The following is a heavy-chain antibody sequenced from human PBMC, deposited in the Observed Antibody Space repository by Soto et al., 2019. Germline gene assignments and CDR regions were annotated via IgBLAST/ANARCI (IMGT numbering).Heavy chain of an antibody. J-gene: IGHJ4*02. D-gene: IGHD6-13*01. CDR1: SGSISSSNW. CDR2: IYHSGST. V-gene: IGHV4-4*02. Sequence: PSETLSLTCAVSSGSISSSNWWSWVRQPPGKGLEWIGEIYHSGSTNYNQSLKSRVTISVDKSKNQFSLKLSSVTAADTAVYYCAGVGDSSSLYYFDYWGQGTLVTVSS. CDR3: AGVGDSSSLYYFDY.